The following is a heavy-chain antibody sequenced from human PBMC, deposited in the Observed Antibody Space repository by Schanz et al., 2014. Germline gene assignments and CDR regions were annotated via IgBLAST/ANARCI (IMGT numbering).Heavy chain of an antibody. D-gene: IGHD6-19*01. Sequence: QVQLVQSGAEVKKPGASMKVSCKASGYTFTTYYMLWVRQAPGQGLEWMGIVNPSVRGTHFAREFQGRVTVTSGTSTSTVYMELSSLRAEDTAVYYCARLGTGMAVAGSVIDSCYYDMDVWGEGTTVTVSS. J-gene: IGHJ6*03. CDR2: VNPSVRGT. CDR1: GYTFTTYY. V-gene: IGHV1-46*01. CDR3: ARLGTGMAVAGSVIDSCYYDMDV.